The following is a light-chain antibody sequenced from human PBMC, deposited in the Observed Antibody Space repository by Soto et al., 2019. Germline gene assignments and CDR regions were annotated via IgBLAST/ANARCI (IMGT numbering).Light chain of an antibody. V-gene: IGLV2-14*01. CDR2: DVS. Sequence: QSALTQPASVSGSPGQSITIPCTGTSSDVGGYNYVSWYQQHPGKAPKLMIYDVSNRPSGVSYRFSGSKSGNTASLTISGLQAEDEADYYYISYTTSSTYVFGTGTKVTVL. CDR3: ISYTTSSTYV. J-gene: IGLJ1*01. CDR1: SSDVGGYNY.